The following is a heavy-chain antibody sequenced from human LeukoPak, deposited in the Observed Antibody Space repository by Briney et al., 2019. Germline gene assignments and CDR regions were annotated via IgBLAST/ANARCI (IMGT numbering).Heavy chain of an antibody. D-gene: IGHD6-19*01. Sequence: PGGSLRLSCAASRFTFDDYAMHWVRHAPGKGLEWVSGISWNSGRIVYADAVKGRFTISRDNAKNSLYLQMNSLRAEDTAFYYCAKGAVAVTESTIDYWGQGTLVTVSS. CDR3: AKGAVAVTESTIDY. V-gene: IGHV3-9*01. CDR2: ISWNSGRI. J-gene: IGHJ4*02. CDR1: RFTFDDYA.